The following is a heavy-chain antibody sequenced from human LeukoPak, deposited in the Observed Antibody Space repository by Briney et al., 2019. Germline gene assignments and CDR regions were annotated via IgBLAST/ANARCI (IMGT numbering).Heavy chain of an antibody. V-gene: IGHV3-53*01. CDR3: ARDEDAFDI. J-gene: IGHJ3*02. CDR2: IYRGGNT. Sequence: GGSLRLSCAASGFTVSSKYMTWVRQAPGKGLEWVSVIYRGGNTYYADSVKGRFTISRDNAKNSLYLQMNSLRAEDTAVYYCARDEDAFDIWGQGTMVTVSS. CDR1: GFTVSSKY.